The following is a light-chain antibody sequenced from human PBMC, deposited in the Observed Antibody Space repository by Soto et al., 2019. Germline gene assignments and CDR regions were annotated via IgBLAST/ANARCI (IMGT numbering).Light chain of an antibody. CDR2: DAF. Sequence: MTQSPSSLSASVGDRVTITCRASQTVHNWLAWYQQRPGQAPKVLFYDAFNLKGGVPSRFSGSVSGTEYTLTITSLQPDDVATYYCQQYRSVPWTFGHGTRVEIK. CDR3: QQYRSVPWT. V-gene: IGKV1-5*01. J-gene: IGKJ1*01. CDR1: QTVHNW.